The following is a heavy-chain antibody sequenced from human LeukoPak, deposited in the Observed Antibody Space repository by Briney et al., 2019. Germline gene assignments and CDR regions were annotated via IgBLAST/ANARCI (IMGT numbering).Heavy chain of an antibody. D-gene: IGHD2-15*01. J-gene: IGHJ3*02. CDR2: IYPGDSDT. Sequence: PGESLKISCKGSGYSFTNYWIGWVRQMPGKGLEWMGIIYPGDSDTRYNPSFQGQFTISADKSISTAYLQWSSLKASDTAMYYCARRDGYCSGGTCFDIWGQGTMVTVSS. V-gene: IGHV5-51*01. CDR1: GYSFTNYW. CDR3: ARRDGYCSGGTCFDI.